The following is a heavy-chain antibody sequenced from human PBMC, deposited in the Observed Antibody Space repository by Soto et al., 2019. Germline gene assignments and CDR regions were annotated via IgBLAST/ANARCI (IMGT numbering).Heavy chain of an antibody. V-gene: IGHV4-39*01. D-gene: IGHD3-10*01. CDR2: IYNSGRT. CDR1: GGSISSISYY. J-gene: IGHJ4*02. Sequence: QLQLQESGPGLVKPSETLSLTCTVSGGSISSISYYWGWIRQPPGKGLEWIGNIYNSGRTYYNPSLKSRVTISVDTSNNRSSLILSSVTAAAAATYYCASPITMVRGVRYFDYWGEGTLVTVSS. CDR3: ASPITMVRGVRYFDY.